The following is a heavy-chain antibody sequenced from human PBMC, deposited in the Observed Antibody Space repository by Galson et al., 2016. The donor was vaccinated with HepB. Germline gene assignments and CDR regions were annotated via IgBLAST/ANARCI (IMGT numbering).Heavy chain of an antibody. J-gene: IGHJ6*02. D-gene: IGHD6-13*01. CDR3: ARSIAAVLTRTHYFYYGLDV. CDR1: GGTFNNYA. Sequence: SVKVSCKASGGTFNNYAITWVRQAPGQGLEWMGGLIPVFSTTNYAQKFQGRITITADESMSAAYMELSGLRSEDTAVFYCARSIAAVLTRTHYFYYGLDVWGQGTTVTVS. V-gene: IGHV1-69*13. CDR2: LIPVFSTT.